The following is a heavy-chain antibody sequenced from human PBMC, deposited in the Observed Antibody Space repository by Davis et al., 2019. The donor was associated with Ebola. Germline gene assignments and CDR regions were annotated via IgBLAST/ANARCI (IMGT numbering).Heavy chain of an antibody. J-gene: IGHJ6*02. CDR1: GFTFSGSA. D-gene: IGHD6-13*01. V-gene: IGHV3-73*01. Sequence: GSLRLSCAASGFTFSGSAMHWVRQASGKGLEWVGRIRSKANSYATAYTASVKGRFTISRDDSKNTAYLQMNSLKTEDTAVYYCTYSSPLGMDVWGQGTTVTVSS. CDR2: IRSKANSYAT. CDR3: TYSSPLGMDV.